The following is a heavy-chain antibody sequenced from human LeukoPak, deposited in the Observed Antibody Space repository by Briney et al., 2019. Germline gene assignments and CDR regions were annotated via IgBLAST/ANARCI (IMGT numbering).Heavy chain of an antibody. J-gene: IGHJ6*03. CDR2: IIHMLGTA. CDR3: ARDGLLTRTGMDV. CDR1: GGSLSDYT. D-gene: IGHD3/OR15-3a*01. Sequence: SVKVSCKASGGSLSDYTISWVRQAPGQGLEWMGGIIHMLGTAKYAQNFQGRVTITTDDSSSTVYMELSSLRFEDTASYFCARDGLLTRTGMDVWGKGTTVTVSS. V-gene: IGHV1-69*16.